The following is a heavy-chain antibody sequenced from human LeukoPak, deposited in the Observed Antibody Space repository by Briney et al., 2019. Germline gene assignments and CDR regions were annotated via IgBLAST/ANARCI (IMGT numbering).Heavy chain of an antibody. CDR2: INPNSGGT. V-gene: IGHV1-2*02. D-gene: IGHD6-19*01. J-gene: IGHJ4*02. CDR1: GYTFTGYY. CDR3: ARDTGTSSSGWYSGFDFDY. Sequence: ASVKVSCKASGYTFTGYYMHWVRQAPGQGLEWMGWINPNSGGTNYAQKFQGRVTMTRDTSISTAYMELSRLRSDDTAVYYCARDTGTSSSGWYSGFDFDYWGQGTLVTVSS.